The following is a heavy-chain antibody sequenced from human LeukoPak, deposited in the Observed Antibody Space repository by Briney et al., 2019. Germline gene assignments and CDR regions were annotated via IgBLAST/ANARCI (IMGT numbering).Heavy chain of an antibody. J-gene: IGHJ4*02. V-gene: IGHV4-61*02. D-gene: IGHD3-22*01. CDR1: GGSISSGSYY. Sequence: SQTLSLTCTVSGGSISSGSYYWSWIRQPAGKGLEWIGRIYTSGSTNYNPSLKSRVTISVDTSKNQFSLKLSSVTAADTAVYYCATSYDSSGYYPYQLDYWGQGTLVTVSS. CDR3: ATSYDSSGYYPYQLDY. CDR2: IYTSGST.